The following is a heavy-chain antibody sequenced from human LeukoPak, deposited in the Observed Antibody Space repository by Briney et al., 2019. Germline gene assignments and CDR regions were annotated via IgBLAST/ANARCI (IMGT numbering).Heavy chain of an antibody. J-gene: IGHJ4*02. CDR3: ARHSVEMAGTWDY. D-gene: IGHD5-24*01. V-gene: IGHV4-59*08. CDR1: GGSISSYY. CDR2: IYYSGST. Sequence: PSETLSLTCTVSGGSISSYYWSWIRQPPGKGLGWIGYIYYSGSTNYNPSLKSRVTISVDTSKNQFSLKLSSVTAADTAVYYCARHSVEMAGTWDYWGQGTLVTVSS.